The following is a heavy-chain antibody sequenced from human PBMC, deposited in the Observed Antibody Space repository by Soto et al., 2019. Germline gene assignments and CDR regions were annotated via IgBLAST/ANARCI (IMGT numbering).Heavy chain of an antibody. V-gene: IGHV3-30*04. Sequence: QVQLVESGGGVVQPGRSLRLSCAASGFTFSSYPMHWVRQAPGKGLEWVAVISYDGRNTYYTDSVKGRFTISRDNSKNTLYLQTNSLRAEETAVYYCARGYYDSGTPLWSYFDYWGQRTLVTVSS. CDR3: ARGYYDSGTPLWSYFDY. CDR2: ISYDGRNT. J-gene: IGHJ4*02. CDR1: GFTFSSYP. D-gene: IGHD3-10*01.